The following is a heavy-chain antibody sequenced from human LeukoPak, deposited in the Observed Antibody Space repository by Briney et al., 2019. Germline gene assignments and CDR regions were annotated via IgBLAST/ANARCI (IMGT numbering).Heavy chain of an antibody. Sequence: SETLSLTCTVSGGSISSYYWSWIRQPPGKGLEWIGYIYYSGSTNYNPSLKSRVTISVDTSKNQFSLKLSSVTAADTAVYYCARDIRSGGNLDYFDYWGQGTLVIVSS. CDR2: IYYSGST. D-gene: IGHD4-23*01. V-gene: IGHV4-59*01. J-gene: IGHJ4*02. CDR3: ARDIRSGGNLDYFDY. CDR1: GGSISSYY.